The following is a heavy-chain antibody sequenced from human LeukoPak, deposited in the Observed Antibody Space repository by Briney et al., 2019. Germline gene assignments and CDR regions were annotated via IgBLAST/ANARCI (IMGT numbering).Heavy chain of an antibody. V-gene: IGHV4-4*07. Sequence: SETLSLTCSVSGDSITYFYWSWIRQAAGKGLEWIGRISSSGSTDYNASLKSRVTMSVDTSKNQFSLKLSSVTAADTAVYYCARGTSPLLWFGELDYYYYYMDVWGKGTTVTISS. CDR1: GDSITYFY. J-gene: IGHJ6*03. CDR2: ISSSGST. CDR3: ARGTSPLLWFGELDYYYYYMDV. D-gene: IGHD3-10*01.